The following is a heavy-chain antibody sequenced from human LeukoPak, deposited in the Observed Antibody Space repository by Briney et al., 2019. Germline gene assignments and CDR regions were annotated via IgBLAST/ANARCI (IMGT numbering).Heavy chain of an antibody. CDR3: ARARGSSYGFFDY. CDR2: IDTDGSFT. J-gene: IGHJ4*03. CDR1: GFTFSTFW. Sequence: GRSLRLSCAASGFTFSTFWMHWVRQTPGKGLVWVSRIDTDGSFTNYADSVKGRFTISRDNAKNTLYLQMNSLRAEDTAIYYCARARGSSYGFFDYWGQGTTVTVSS. D-gene: IGHD5-18*01. V-gene: IGHV3-74*01.